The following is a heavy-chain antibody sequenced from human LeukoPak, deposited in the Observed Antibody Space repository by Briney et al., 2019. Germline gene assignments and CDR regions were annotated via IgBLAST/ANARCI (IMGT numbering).Heavy chain of an antibody. J-gene: IGHJ3*02. Sequence: PGGSLRLSCAASGFTFSSYAMHWVRQAPGKGLEWVAVISYDGSNKYYADSVKGRFTISRDNSKNTLYLQMNSLRAEDTAVHYCARVKDIVATNDAFDIWGQGTMVTVSS. CDR2: ISYDGSNK. V-gene: IGHV3-30-3*01. CDR3: ARVKDIVATNDAFDI. CDR1: GFTFSSYA. D-gene: IGHD5-12*01.